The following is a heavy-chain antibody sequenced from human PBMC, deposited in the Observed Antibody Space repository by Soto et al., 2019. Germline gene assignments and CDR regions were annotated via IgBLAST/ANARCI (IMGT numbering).Heavy chain of an antibody. Sequence: GESLKISCKGSGYSFTSYWINWVRQMPGKGLEWMGIIYPGDSDTRYSPSFQGQVTISADKSISTAYLQWSSLKASDTATYYCAKENGSAYYGMDVWGQGTTVTVSS. CDR1: GYSFTSYW. J-gene: IGHJ6*02. V-gene: IGHV5-51*01. D-gene: IGHD3-10*01. CDR3: AKENGSAYYGMDV. CDR2: IYPGDSDT.